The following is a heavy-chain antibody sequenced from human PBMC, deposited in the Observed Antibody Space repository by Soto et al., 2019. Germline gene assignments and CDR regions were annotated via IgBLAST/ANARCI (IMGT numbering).Heavy chain of an antibody. Sequence: SVKVSFRAPTDTFTSYYINWVRQAPGQGLEWMGVINPHGGSTAYAQKFKGRVTLTRDTSASTVYMEVSSLTSEDTAMYYCARSSGGNFGIIIEGTNWFAPWGQGTLVTVSS. V-gene: IGHV1-46*01. CDR2: INPHGGST. CDR1: TDTFTSYY. D-gene: IGHD1-26*01. J-gene: IGHJ5*02. CDR3: ARSSGGNFGIIIEGTNWFAP.